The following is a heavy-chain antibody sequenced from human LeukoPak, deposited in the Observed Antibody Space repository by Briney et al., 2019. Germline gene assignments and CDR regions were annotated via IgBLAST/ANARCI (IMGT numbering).Heavy chain of an antibody. J-gene: IGHJ4*02. V-gene: IGHV4-59*01. CDR1: GVSISSYY. Sequence: SETLSLTCTVSGVSISSYYWSWIRQPPGKGLEWIGYMYYSGTIKYNPSLKSRVTISVDTSKNQFSLKLSSVTAADTAMYYCARAWATDYFDYWGQGTLVTVSS. CDR2: MYYSGTI. CDR3: ARAWATDYFDY.